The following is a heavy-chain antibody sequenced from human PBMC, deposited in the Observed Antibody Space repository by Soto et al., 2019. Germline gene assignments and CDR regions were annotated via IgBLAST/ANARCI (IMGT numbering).Heavy chain of an antibody. CDR1: GGSFSGYY. D-gene: IGHD6-19*01. J-gene: IGHJ4*02. Sequence: PSETLSLTCAVYGGSFSGYYWSWIRQPPGKGLEWIGEINHSGSTNYNPSLKSRVTISVDTSKNQFSLKLSSVTAADTAVYYCARGRVMAVAGATSFDYWGQGTLVTVSS. V-gene: IGHV4-34*01. CDR3: ARGRVMAVAGATSFDY. CDR2: INHSGST.